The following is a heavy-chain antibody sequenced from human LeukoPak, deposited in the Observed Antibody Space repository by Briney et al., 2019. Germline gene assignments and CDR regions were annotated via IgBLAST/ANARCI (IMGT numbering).Heavy chain of an antibody. Sequence: GGSLRLSCAASGFTFSSYEMNWVRQAPGKGLEWVSYITSSGSTIYYADSVKGRFTISRDNAKNSLYLQMNSLRAEDTAVYYCAELGITMIGGVWGKGTTVTISS. CDR1: GFTFSSYE. CDR2: ITSSGSTI. CDR3: AELGITMIGGV. D-gene: IGHD3-10*02. V-gene: IGHV3-48*03. J-gene: IGHJ6*04.